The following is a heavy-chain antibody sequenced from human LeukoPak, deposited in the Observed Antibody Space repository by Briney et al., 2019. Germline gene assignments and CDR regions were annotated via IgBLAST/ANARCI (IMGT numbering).Heavy chain of an antibody. CDR2: IIPIFGTA. D-gene: IGHD6-19*01. Sequence: SVKVSCKASGGTFSSYAISWVRQAPGQGLEWMGRIIPIFGTANYAQKFQGRVTITTDESTSTAYMELSSLRSEDTAVYYCASSQYSSGCSTSLAFDYWGQGTLVTVSS. CDR3: ASSQYSSGCSTSLAFDY. CDR1: GGTFSSYA. V-gene: IGHV1-69*05. J-gene: IGHJ4*02.